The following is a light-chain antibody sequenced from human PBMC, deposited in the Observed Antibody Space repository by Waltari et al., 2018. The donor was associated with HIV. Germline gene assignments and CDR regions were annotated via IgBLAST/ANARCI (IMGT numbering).Light chain of an antibody. CDR2: RNN. CDR1: SSKIGNNY. J-gene: IGLJ2*01. Sequence: QSVLTQPPSASGTPGQRITISCSGSSSKIGNNYVHWYQHLPGTAPKLLNYRNNQRASGVPDRFSGSKSGTSASLAISGLRSEDEADYYSVTWADRSSGPVVFGGGTKVTVL. V-gene: IGLV1-47*01. CDR3: VTWADRSSGPVV.